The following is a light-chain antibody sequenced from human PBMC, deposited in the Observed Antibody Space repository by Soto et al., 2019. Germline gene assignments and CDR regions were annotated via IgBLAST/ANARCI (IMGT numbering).Light chain of an antibody. CDR1: QSISNW. CDR3: QQSYSTPRT. CDR2: AAS. Sequence: DIQMTQSPSTLSASVGDSVIITGRASQSISNWLAWYQQKPGKAPKLLIYAASSLQSGVPSRFSGSGSGTDFTLTISSLQPEDFATYYCQQSYSTPRTVGQGTKVDIK. V-gene: IGKV1-39*01. J-gene: IGKJ1*01.